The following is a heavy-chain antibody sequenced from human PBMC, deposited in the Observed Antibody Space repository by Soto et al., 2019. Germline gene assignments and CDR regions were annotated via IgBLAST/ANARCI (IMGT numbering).Heavy chain of an antibody. D-gene: IGHD3-10*01. CDR1: GFTYDDYA. J-gene: IGHJ4*02. CDR2: ISWNSGSV. V-gene: IGHV3-9*01. CDR3: VKGHGVRYYVPGSD. Sequence: EVQVVESGGGLVQPGRSLRPSCAASGFTYDDYAMHWVRQAPGKGLEWVSGISWNSGSVGYADSVQGRFTISRDNVQNSLYLQMDSLRPEDTAFYFGVKGHGVRYYVPGSDWGQGTLVTVSS.